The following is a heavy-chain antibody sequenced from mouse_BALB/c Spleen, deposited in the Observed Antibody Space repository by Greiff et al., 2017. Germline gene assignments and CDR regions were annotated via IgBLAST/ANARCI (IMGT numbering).Heavy chain of an antibody. CDR1: GFTFSDFY. CDR2: SRNKANDYTT. J-gene: IGHJ1*01. Sequence: EVQVVESGGGLVQPGGSLRLSCAPSGFTFSDFYMEWVRQPPGKRLEWIAASRNKANDYTTEYSASVKGRFIVSRDTSQSILYLQMNALRAEDTAIYYCARSYYDYGDFDVWGAGTTVTVSS. V-gene: IGHV7-1*02. D-gene: IGHD1-1*01. CDR3: ARSYYDYGDFDV.